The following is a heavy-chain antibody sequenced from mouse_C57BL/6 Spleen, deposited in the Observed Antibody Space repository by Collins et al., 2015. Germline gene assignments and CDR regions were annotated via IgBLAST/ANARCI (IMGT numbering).Heavy chain of an antibody. CDR3: ARESNYGFSWFAY. Sequence: DVQLQESGPGLVKPSQSLSLTCSVTGYSITSGYYWSWIRQFPGNKLEWMGYISSDGNNNYNPSLKNRISITRDTSRNQFFLKLNSVTTEDTATYYCARESNYGFSWFAYWGQGTLVTVSA. J-gene: IGHJ3*01. D-gene: IGHD2-5*01. CDR1: GYSITSGYY. V-gene: IGHV3-6*01. CDR2: ISSDGNN.